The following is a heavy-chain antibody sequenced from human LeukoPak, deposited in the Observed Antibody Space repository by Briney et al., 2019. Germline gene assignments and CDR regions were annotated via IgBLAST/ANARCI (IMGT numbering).Heavy chain of an antibody. D-gene: IGHD2-15*01. V-gene: IGHV4-4*02. J-gene: IGHJ4*02. CDR3: ARASYCSGGSCYSTPFDY. CDR2: IYHSGST. CDR1: GGSISSSNW. Sequence: SETLSLTCAVSGGSISSSNWWSWVRQPPGKGLGWIGEIYHSGSTNYNPSLKSRVTISVDKSKNQFSLKLSSVTAADTAVYYCARASYCSGGSCYSTPFDYWGQGTLVTVSS.